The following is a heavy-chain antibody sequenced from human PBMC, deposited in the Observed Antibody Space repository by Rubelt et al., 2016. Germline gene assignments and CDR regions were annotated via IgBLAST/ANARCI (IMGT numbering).Heavy chain of an antibody. J-gene: IGHJ4*02. Sequence: QVQLQQWGAGLLKPSETLSLTCAVYGGSFSGYYWSWIRQPPGKGLEWVALIWYDGGHEYYADSVKVRFAISRDNSKNTLSLQMNSLRPEDTAVYYCARNRLYNTGWYVDYWGQGTLVTVSS. D-gene: IGHD6-19*01. CDR3: ARNRLYNTGWYVDY. CDR2: IWYDGGHE. CDR1: GGSFSGYY. V-gene: IGHV3-33*08.